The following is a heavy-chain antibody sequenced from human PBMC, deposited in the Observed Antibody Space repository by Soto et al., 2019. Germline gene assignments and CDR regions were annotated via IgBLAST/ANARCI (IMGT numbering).Heavy chain of an antibody. Sequence: QVQLQESGPGLVKPSQTLSLTCTVSGGSISSGGYYWSWIRQHPGKGLEWIGYIYYSGSTYYNPSLKGRVTISVDMSKNQFSLKLSSVTAADTAVYYCARANIVVVVAAHGDWFDPWGQGTLVTVSS. J-gene: IGHJ5*02. V-gene: IGHV4-31*03. CDR3: ARANIVVVVAAHGDWFDP. CDR2: IYYSGST. CDR1: GGSISSGGYY. D-gene: IGHD2-15*01.